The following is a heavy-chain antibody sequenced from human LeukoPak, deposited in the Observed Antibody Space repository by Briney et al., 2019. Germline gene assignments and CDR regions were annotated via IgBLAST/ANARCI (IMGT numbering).Heavy chain of an antibody. CDR2: IRSKANSYAT. V-gene: IGHV3-73*01. Sequence: GGSLRLSCAASGFTFSGSAMHWVRQASGKGLEWVGRIRSKANSYATAYAASVKGRFTISRDDSKNTAYLQMNSLKTEDTAVYYCIHGVLMVYEGFDYWGQGTLVTVPS. CDR3: IHGVLMVYEGFDY. D-gene: IGHD2-8*01. CDR1: GFTFSGSA. J-gene: IGHJ4*02.